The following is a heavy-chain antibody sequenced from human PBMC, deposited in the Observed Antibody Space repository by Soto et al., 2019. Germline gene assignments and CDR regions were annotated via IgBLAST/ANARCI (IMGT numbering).Heavy chain of an antibody. D-gene: IGHD6-13*01. CDR2: IWYGGSNK. Sequence: PGGSLRLSGAASGLAFSTYGMHWVRQAPGKGLEGVAVIWYGGSNKYYADSVKGRFTISRDTSKNTLYLQMNSLSAEDTAVYYCAGDRAAADYSYYGIDVWGQGTTVTVSS. J-gene: IGHJ6*02. CDR3: AGDRAAADYSYYGIDV. V-gene: IGHV3-33*01. CDR1: GLAFSTYG.